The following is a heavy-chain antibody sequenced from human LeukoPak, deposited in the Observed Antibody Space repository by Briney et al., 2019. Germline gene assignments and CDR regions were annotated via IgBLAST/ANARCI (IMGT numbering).Heavy chain of an antibody. CDR2: ISAYNGNT. CDR1: GYTFPNYG. CDR3: ARGRGSYGDYSFDY. Sequence: GASVKVSCKASGYTFPNYGISWVRQAPGQGLEWMGWISAYNGNTNYAQKLQGRVTMTTDTSTSTAYMELSSLRSEDTAVYYCARGRGSYGDYSFDYWGQGTLVTVSS. D-gene: IGHD4-17*01. V-gene: IGHV1-18*01. J-gene: IGHJ4*02.